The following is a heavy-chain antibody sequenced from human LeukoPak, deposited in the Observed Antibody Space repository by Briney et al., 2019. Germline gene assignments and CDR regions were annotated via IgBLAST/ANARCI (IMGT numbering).Heavy chain of an antibody. Sequence: PGGSLRLSCAASGFTFSSYSMNWVRQAPGKGLEWVSSISSSSSYIYYADSVKGRFTISRDNAKNSLYLQMNSLRAEDTAVYYCARAGSYSSSFPDYWGQGTLVTVSS. J-gene: IGHJ4*02. D-gene: IGHD6-13*01. CDR1: GFTFSSYS. CDR2: ISSSSSYI. V-gene: IGHV3-21*01. CDR3: ARAGSYSSSFPDY.